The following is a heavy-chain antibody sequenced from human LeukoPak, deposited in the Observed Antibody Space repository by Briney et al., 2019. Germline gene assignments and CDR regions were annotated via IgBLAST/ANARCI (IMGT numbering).Heavy chain of an antibody. CDR3: ARKDTYYYGSGSYYTNWFDP. CDR2: INHSGST. Sequence: SETLSLTCAVYGGSFSGYYWSWIRQPPGKGLEWIGEINHSGSTNYNPSLKSRVTISVDTSKNQFSLKLSSVTAADTAVYYCARKDTYYYGSGSYYTNWFDPWGQGTLVTVSS. J-gene: IGHJ5*02. V-gene: IGHV4-34*01. CDR1: GGSFSGYY. D-gene: IGHD3-10*01.